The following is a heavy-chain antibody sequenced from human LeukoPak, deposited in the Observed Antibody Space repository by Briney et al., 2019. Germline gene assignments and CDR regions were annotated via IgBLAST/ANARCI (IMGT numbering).Heavy chain of an antibody. CDR3: ARDDSEIAVADFDY. Sequence: PGGSLRLSCAASGFTFSSYSMNWVRQAPGKGLEWVSSISSSSSYIYYADSVKGRFTISRDNAKNSLYLQVNSLRAEDTAVYYCARDDSEIAVADFDYWGQGTLVTVSS. CDR2: ISSSSSYI. J-gene: IGHJ4*02. D-gene: IGHD6-19*01. CDR1: GFTFSSYS. V-gene: IGHV3-21*01.